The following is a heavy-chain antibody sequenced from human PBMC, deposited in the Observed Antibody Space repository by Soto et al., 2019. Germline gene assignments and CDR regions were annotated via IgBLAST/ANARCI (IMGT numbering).Heavy chain of an antibody. V-gene: IGHV2-70*13. J-gene: IGHJ4*02. CDR3: ARAYNWNYM. CDR2: IDWDDDK. Sequence: TLSLTCTVSVGSFKSGSYSWSWIRQPPGKALEWLALIDWDDDKYYSTSLKTRLTISKDTSKNQVVLTMTDTDPADTATYYCARAYNWNYMWGQGTLVTVSS. CDR1: VGSFKSGSYS. D-gene: IGHD1-7*01.